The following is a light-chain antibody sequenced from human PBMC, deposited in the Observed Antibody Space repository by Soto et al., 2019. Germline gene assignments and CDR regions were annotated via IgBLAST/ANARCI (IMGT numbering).Light chain of an antibody. CDR2: KTS. Sequence: DVQMTQSPSTLSASVGDTVTITCRASQTINSCLAWYQHRPGKGPKLLIYKTSTVEGGVPLRFSGSGSGTEFTLTISSLQHADSGTYYSQQYNTNPMQLGQGTKGDIK. CDR3: QQYNTNPMQ. CDR1: QTINSC. J-gene: IGKJ1*01. V-gene: IGKV1-5*03.